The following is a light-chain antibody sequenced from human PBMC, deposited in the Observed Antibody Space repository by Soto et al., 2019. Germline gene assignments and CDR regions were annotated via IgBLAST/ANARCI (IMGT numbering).Light chain of an antibody. Sequence: AIRMTQSPSSFSASTGDRVTITCRASQGISSYLAWYQQKPGKAPKLLIYAASTLQSGVPSRFSGSGSGTDFTLTISCLQSEDFATYYCQQYYLYPRTFGQGTKVDIK. CDR3: QQYYLYPRT. J-gene: IGKJ1*01. V-gene: IGKV1-8*01. CDR2: AAS. CDR1: QGISSY.